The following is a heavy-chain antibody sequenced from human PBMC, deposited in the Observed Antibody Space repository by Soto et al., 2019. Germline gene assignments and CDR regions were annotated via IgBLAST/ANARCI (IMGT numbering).Heavy chain of an antibody. D-gene: IGHD3-16*02. V-gene: IGHV3-30*18. CDR3: AKALGELSPESYDH. J-gene: IGHJ4*02. Sequence: QVQLVESGGGVVQPGRSLRLSCAASGFTFSSYGMHWVRQAPGKGLEWVAIISYDGSNQYYADSVKGRFTISRDNSKNTLYLQMNSLRAEYTAVYYCAKALGELSPESYDHWGQGVLVTVSS. CDR1: GFTFSSYG. CDR2: ISYDGSNQ.